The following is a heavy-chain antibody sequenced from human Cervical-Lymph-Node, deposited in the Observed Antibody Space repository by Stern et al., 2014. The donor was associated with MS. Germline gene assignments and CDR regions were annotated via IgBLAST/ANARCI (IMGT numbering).Heavy chain of an antibody. V-gene: IGHV3-33*01. CDR1: GFTFSSYG. CDR2: ILHDGSNQ. Sequence: VQLLESGGGVVQPGRSLRLSCAASGFTFSSYGMHWVRQAPGKGLEWVAVILHDGSNQYYADSVKGRCTLSRDNSKNTLYMQMNSLRAEDTAVYYCARGYYDFFWGQGTLVTVSS. J-gene: IGHJ4*02. CDR3: ARGYYDFF. D-gene: IGHD3-3*01.